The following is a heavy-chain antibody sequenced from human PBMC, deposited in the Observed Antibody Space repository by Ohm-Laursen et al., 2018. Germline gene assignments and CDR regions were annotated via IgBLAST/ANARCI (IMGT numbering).Heavy chain of an antibody. D-gene: IGHD3-22*01. J-gene: IGHJ4*02. CDR3: ARDPSTYDSSGYYYFDY. CDR1: GFTFSSYR. V-gene: IGHV3-21*01. CDR2: ISSSSSYI. Sequence: SLRLSCAASGFTFSSYRMNWVRQAPGKGLEWVSSISSSSSYIYYGDSVKGRFTISRDNAKNSMYLQMNSLRAEDTAVYYCARDPSTYDSSGYYYFDYWGQGTLVTVSS.